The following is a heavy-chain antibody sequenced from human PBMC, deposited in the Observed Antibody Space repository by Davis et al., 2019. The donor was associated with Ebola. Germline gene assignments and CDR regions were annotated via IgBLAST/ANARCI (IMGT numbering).Heavy chain of an antibody. CDR3: ARRGYSYGQIDY. V-gene: IGHV5-51*01. Sequence: KVSCKGSGYSFTSYWIGWVRQMPWKGLEWMGIIYPGDPDTRYSPSFQGQVTISADKSISTAYLQWSSLKASDTAMYYCARRGYSYGQIDYWGQGTLVTVSS. CDR1: GYSFTSYW. CDR2: IYPGDPDT. D-gene: IGHD5-18*01. J-gene: IGHJ4*02.